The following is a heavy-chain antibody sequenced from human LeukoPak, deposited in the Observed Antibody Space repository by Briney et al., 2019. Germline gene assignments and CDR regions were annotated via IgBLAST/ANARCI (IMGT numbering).Heavy chain of an antibody. Sequence: ASVTVSCKASGYTFTGYYMHWVRQAPGQGLEWMGWINPNSGGTNYAQKFQGRVTMTRDTSISTAYMELSRLRFDDRAVYYCASGSSYDSSGRGFDYWGQGTLVTVSS. CDR2: INPNSGGT. CDR1: GYTFTGYY. J-gene: IGHJ4*02. CDR3: ASGSSYDSSGRGFDY. D-gene: IGHD3-22*01. V-gene: IGHV1-2*02.